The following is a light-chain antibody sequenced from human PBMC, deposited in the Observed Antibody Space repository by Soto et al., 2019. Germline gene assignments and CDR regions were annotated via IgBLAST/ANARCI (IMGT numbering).Light chain of an antibody. CDR2: GAS. Sequence: IVMTQSPATLSVSPGERATLSCRASQSVSSNLAWYQHKPGQPPRLLIYGASTRGTGIPARFSGSGARTDFTLTISSLESEYFATYYCQQGHSGLTFGGGTKVDIK. CDR3: QQGHSGLT. J-gene: IGKJ4*01. V-gene: IGKV3-15*01. CDR1: QSVSSN.